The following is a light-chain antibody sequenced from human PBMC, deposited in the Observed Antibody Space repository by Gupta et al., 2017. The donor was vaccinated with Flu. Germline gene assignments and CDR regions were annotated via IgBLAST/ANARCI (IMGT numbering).Light chain of an antibody. V-gene: IGKV1-39*01. Sequence: SSLSASVGDRVTITCRASQSISSYLNWYQQKPGKAPKLLIYAASSLQSGVPSRFSGSGSGTDFSLTISSLQPEDFATYYCQQSYNTPVFTFGHGTKVDIK. CDR2: AAS. CDR3: QQSYNTPVFT. CDR1: QSISSY. J-gene: IGKJ3*01.